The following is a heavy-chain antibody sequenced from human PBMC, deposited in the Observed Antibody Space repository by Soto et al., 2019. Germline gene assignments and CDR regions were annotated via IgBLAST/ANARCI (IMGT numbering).Heavy chain of an antibody. CDR2: IIPIFGTA. V-gene: IGHV1-69*13. Sequence: SVKVSCKASGGTFSSYAISWVRQAPGQGLEWMGGIIPIFGTANYAQKFQGRVTITADESTSTAYMELSSLRSEDTAVYYCASTEEGIVAVPAGTGYYYSGMDVWGQGTAVTVTS. J-gene: IGHJ6*02. CDR1: GGTFSSYA. D-gene: IGHD2-2*01. CDR3: ASTEEGIVAVPAGTGYYYSGMDV.